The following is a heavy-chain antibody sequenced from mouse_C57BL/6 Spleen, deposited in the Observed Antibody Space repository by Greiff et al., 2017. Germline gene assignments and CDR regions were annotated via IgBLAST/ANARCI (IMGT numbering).Heavy chain of an antibody. V-gene: IGHV5-16*01. CDR2: INYDGSST. J-gene: IGHJ4*01. Sequence: EVMLVESEGGLVQPGSSMKLSCTASGFTFSDYYMAWVRQVPEKGLEWVANINYDGSSTYYLDSLKSRFIISRDNAKNILYLQMSSLKSEDTATYYCARGGNSGDYYAMDYWGQGTSVTVSS. D-gene: IGHD1-1*01. CDR1: GFTFSDYY. CDR3: ARGGNSGDYYAMDY.